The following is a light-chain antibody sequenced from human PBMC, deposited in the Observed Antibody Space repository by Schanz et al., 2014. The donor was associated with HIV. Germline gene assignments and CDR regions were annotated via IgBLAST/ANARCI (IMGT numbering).Light chain of an antibody. Sequence: EIVLTQSPATLSLSPGERASLSCRASEFVSTYLAWYQQKPGQAPRLLIYDASNRATGIPARFSGSGSGTDFTLTISRLEPDDFAVYYCQQYGSSPRTFGQGTKVEIK. J-gene: IGKJ1*01. V-gene: IGKV3-11*01. CDR1: EFVSTY. CDR3: QQYGSSPRT. CDR2: DAS.